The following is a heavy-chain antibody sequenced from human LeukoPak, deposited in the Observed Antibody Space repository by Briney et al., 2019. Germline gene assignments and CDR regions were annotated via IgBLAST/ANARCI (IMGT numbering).Heavy chain of an antibody. CDR1: GYTFTSYF. J-gene: IGHJ4*02. V-gene: IGHV1-46*01. Sequence: ASVKVSCKASGYTFTSYFMHRVRQAPGQGRDWMGIINPSGGSTSYAQKFQGRVTMTRDTSTSTVYMELSSLRSDDTAVYYCARDGEADIAATGTLGHWGQGTLVTVSS. CDR3: ARDGEADIAATGTLGH. D-gene: IGHD6-13*01. CDR2: INPSGGST.